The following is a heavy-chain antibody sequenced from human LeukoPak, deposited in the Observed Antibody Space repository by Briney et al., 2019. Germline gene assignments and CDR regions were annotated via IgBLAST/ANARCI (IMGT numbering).Heavy chain of an antibody. CDR1: GGSISSGGYY. J-gene: IGHJ2*01. Sequence: SETLSLTCTVSGGSISSGGYYWSWIRQPPGKGLEWIGYIYHSGSTYYNPSLKSRVTISVDTSKNQFSLRLTSVTAADTAVYYCARWSGVVGTARGWYFDLWGRGTLVTVSS. D-gene: IGHD1-26*01. CDR3: ARWSGVVGTARGWYFDL. CDR2: IYHSGST. V-gene: IGHV4-30-2*01.